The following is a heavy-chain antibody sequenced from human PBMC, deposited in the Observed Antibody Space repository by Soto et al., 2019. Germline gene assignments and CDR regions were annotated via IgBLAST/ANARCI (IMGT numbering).Heavy chain of an antibody. CDR1: GYSIRSGYY. V-gene: IGHV4-38-2*01. CDR3: ARRSGTYYDY. Sequence: QVQLKESGPGLVKPSETMSLTCSASGYSIRSGYYWAWIRQPPGKGPEWIGKIYNSGSTYYNPSLRSRVNISVDTSKNQFSLKVTSVTAADTAFYYCARRSGTYYDYWGQGTLVTVSS. D-gene: IGHD1-26*01. J-gene: IGHJ4*02. CDR2: IYNSGST.